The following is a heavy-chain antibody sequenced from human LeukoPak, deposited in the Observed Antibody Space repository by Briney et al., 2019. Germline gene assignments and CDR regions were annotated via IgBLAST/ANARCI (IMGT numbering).Heavy chain of an antibody. D-gene: IGHD3-10*01. J-gene: IGHJ3*01. CDR1: GFTFSNYA. CDR2: ISGSGGST. CDR3: AKSGGYGSGSFPV. V-gene: IGHV3-23*01. Sequence: PGGSLRPSCTASGFTFSNYAMSWVRQAPGKGLEWVSSISGSGGSTHYADSVKGHFTISRDNSKNTLYLQMNSLRAEDTAVYYCAKSGGYGSGSFPVWGQGTMVTVSS.